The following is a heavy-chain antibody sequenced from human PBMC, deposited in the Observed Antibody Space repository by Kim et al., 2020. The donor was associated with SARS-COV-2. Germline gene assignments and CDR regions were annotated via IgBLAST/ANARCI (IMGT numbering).Heavy chain of an antibody. V-gene: IGHV6-1*01. D-gene: IGHD5-12*01. J-gene: IGHJ4*02. Sequence: VKRRITINPDTSKNQFSLQLNSVTPEDTAVYYCARDSVRGGYDFSGPYDYWGQGTLVTVSS. CDR3: ARDSVRGGYDFSGPYDY.